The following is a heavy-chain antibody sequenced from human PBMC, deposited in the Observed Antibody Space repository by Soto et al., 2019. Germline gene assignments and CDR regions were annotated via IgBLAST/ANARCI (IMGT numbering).Heavy chain of an antibody. Sequence: SETLSLTCTVSGGSISSGDYYWSWIRQPPGRGLEWIGYIYYSGSTYYNPSLKSRVTISVDTSKNQFSLKLSSVTAADTAVYYCARDRGYSYGYYYYYGMDVWGQGTTVTVSS. V-gene: IGHV4-30-4*01. D-gene: IGHD5-18*01. CDR3: ARDRGYSYGYYYYYGMDV. CDR2: IYYSGST. J-gene: IGHJ6*02. CDR1: GGSISSGDYY.